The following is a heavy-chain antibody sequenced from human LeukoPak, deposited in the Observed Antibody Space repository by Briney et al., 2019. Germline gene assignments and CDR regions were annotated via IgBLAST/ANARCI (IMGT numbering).Heavy chain of an antibody. CDR2: IYYSGST. D-gene: IGHD3-3*01. CDR3: ATYDFWSGYFVY. CDR1: GGSISSSSYY. J-gene: IGHJ4*02. V-gene: IGHV4-39*01. Sequence: SETLSLTCTVSGGSISSSSYYWGWIRQPPGKGLEWIGSIYYSGSTYYNPSLKSRVTISVDTSKNQFPLKLSSVTAADTAVYYCATYDFWSGYFVYWGQGTLVTVSS.